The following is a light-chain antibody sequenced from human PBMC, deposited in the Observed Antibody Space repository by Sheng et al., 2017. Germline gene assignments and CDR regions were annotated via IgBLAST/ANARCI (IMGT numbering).Light chain of an antibody. CDR3: QQYNKWPPLT. V-gene: IGKV3-15*01. J-gene: IGKJ4*01. CDR2: GAS. Sequence: EIVMTQSPATLSVSPGERATLSCRANKSVSDNLAWYQQIPGQAPRLLIYGASTRATGVQARFSGSGSGTEFTLTISSLQSEDFAVYYCQQYNKWPPLTFGGGTKLEI. CDR1: KSVSDN.